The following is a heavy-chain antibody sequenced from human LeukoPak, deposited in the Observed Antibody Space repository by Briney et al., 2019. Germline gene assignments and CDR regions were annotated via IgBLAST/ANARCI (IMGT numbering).Heavy chain of an antibody. CDR3: ARRYGSGSYFPAHHNWFDP. D-gene: IGHD3-10*01. Sequence: PSETLSLTCAVYGGSFSGYYWSWIRQPPGKGLEWIGEINHSGSTNYNASLKSRVTISVDTSKNQFSLKLSSVTAADTAVYYCARRYGSGSYFPAHHNWFDPWGQGTLVTVSS. V-gene: IGHV4-34*01. J-gene: IGHJ5*02. CDR1: GGSFSGYY. CDR2: INHSGST.